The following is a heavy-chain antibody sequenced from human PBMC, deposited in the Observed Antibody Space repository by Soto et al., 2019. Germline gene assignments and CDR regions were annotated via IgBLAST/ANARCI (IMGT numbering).Heavy chain of an antibody. CDR2: VYSSGTT. CDR1: GGSINSYW. CDR3: ARDIGSYAYGEGY. Sequence: SETLSLTCSVSGGSINSYWWSWIRQPAGKGLEWIGRVYSSGTTDYNPSLNSRATMSVETSKNQFSLKLSSVAAADTAVYYCARDIGSYAYGEGYWGQGIQVTVSS. J-gene: IGHJ4*02. D-gene: IGHD3-10*01. V-gene: IGHV4-4*07.